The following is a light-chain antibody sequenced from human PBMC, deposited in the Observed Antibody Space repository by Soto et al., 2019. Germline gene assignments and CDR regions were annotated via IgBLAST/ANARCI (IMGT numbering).Light chain of an antibody. Sequence: EIVLTQSPGTLSLSPGERATLSCRASQGVSSSYLAWYQQSPGQAPRLLIYGASTRPTGIPDRFSGSGSGTDFTLTISRLEPEDFAVYYCQQYGKSPPYTFGGGTKVEIK. CDR3: QQYGKSPPYT. J-gene: IGKJ4*01. V-gene: IGKV3-20*01. CDR1: QGVSSSY. CDR2: GAS.